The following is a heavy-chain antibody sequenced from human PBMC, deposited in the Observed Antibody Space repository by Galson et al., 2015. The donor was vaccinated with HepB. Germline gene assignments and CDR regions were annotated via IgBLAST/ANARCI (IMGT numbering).Heavy chain of an antibody. D-gene: IGHD3-22*01. J-gene: IGHJ3*02. V-gene: IGHV4-31*03. CDR3: ARDRPGLGYYDSSGSLDI. Sequence: TLSLTCTVSGGSISSGGYYWSWIRQHPGKGLEWIGYIYYSGSTYYNPSLKSRVTISVDTSKNQFSLKLSSVTAADTAVYYCARDRPGLGYYDSSGSLDIWGQGTMVTVPS. CDR2: IYYSGST. CDR1: GGSISSGGYY.